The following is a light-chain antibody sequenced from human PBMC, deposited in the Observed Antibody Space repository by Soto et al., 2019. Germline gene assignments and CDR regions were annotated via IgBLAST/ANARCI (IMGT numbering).Light chain of an antibody. CDR3: SAYAGSNNFVV. Sequence: QSALTQPPSASGSPGQSVTISCTGTSSDVGGYNYVSWYQQHPGKAPKLMISEVIKRPSGVPDRFSGSKSGNTASLTFSGLQAEDEADYYWSAYAGSNNFVVFGGGTKVTVL. CDR2: EVI. CDR1: SSDVGGYNY. V-gene: IGLV2-8*01. J-gene: IGLJ2*01.